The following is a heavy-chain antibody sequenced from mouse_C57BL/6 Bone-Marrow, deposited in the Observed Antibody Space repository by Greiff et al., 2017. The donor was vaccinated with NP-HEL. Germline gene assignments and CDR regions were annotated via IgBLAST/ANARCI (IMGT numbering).Heavy chain of an antibody. CDR2: ISYDGSN. V-gene: IGHV3-6*01. CDR3: AGVLRPPFDY. CDR1: GYSITSGYY. J-gene: IGHJ2*01. D-gene: IGHD1-2*01. Sequence: EVKLMESGPGLVKPSQSLSLTCSVTGYSITSGYYWNWIRQFPGNKLEWMGYISYDGSNNYNPSLKNRISITRDTSKNQFFLKLNSVTTEDTATYYCAGVLRPPFDYWGQGTTLTVSS.